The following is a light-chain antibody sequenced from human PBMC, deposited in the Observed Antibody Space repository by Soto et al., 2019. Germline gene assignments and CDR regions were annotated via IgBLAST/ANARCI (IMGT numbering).Light chain of an antibody. J-gene: IGKJ1*01. CDR2: DAS. CDR3: QQYSSYPCT. V-gene: IGKV1-5*01. Sequence: MSQSVATVSATVRDRVTITCRAGQSISTWLAWFQQSPGKAPKLPIYDASTLESGVPSRFSGSGSGTEFPLTISSLPPDDFATYYCQQYSSYPCTFGQGTKLDI. CDR1: QSISTW.